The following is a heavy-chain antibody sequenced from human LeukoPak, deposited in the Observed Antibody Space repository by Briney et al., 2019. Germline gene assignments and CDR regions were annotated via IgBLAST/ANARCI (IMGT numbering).Heavy chain of an antibody. Sequence: GRSLRLSCAASGFTFSSYGMHWVRQAPGKGLEWVAVIWYDGSNKYYADSVKGRFTISRDNSKNTLYLQMNSLRAEDTAVYYCAKDPGRTNDAFDIWGRGTMVTVSS. CDR3: AKDPGRTNDAFDI. CDR1: GFTFSSYG. V-gene: IGHV3-33*06. CDR2: IWYDGSNK. J-gene: IGHJ3*02.